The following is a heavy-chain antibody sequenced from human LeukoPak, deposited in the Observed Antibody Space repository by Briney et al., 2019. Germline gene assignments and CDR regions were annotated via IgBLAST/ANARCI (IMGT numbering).Heavy chain of an antibody. D-gene: IGHD3-22*01. V-gene: IGHV3-30*02. J-gene: IGHJ5*02. CDR2: IRYDGSNK. CDR3: ARDLIGDYYDSSDDWFDP. CDR1: GFTFSSYG. Sequence: GGSLRLSCAASGFTFSSYGMHWVRQAPGKGLEWVAFIRYDGSNKYYADSVKGRFTISRDNAKNSLYLQMNSLRAEDTAVYYCARDLIGDYYDSSDDWFDPWGQGTLVTVSS.